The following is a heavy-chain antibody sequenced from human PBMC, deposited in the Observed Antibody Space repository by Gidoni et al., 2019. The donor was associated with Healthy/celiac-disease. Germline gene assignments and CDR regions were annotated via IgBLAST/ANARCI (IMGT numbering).Heavy chain of an antibody. CDR2: IIPIFGTA. CDR3: ARGGKITFGGVIVMLDY. CDR1: GGTFRSYA. J-gene: IGHJ4*02. V-gene: IGHV1-69*01. D-gene: IGHD3-16*02. Sequence: QVQRVQSGAEVKKPGSSVKISCKASGGTFRSYAISWVRQATGQGLEWMGGIIPIFGTANYAQKFPGRVTITADESTSTAYMELSSLRSEDTAVYYCARGGKITFGGVIVMLDYWGQGTLVTVSS.